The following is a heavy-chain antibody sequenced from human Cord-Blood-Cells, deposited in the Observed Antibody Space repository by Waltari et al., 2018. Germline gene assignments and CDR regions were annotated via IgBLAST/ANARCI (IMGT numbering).Heavy chain of an antibody. CDR2: INPNSGGT. J-gene: IGHJ5*02. V-gene: IGHV1-2*02. CDR3: ANSYYYDSSGYQRWFDP. D-gene: IGHD3-22*01. Sequence: QVQLVQSGAEVKKPGASVKVSCKASGYTFTGYYMHCVRQAPGQGLEWMGWINPNSGGTNYAQKFQGRVTMTRDTSISTAYMELSRLRSDDTAVYYCANSYYYDSSGYQRWFDPWGQGTLVTVSS. CDR1: GYTFTGYY.